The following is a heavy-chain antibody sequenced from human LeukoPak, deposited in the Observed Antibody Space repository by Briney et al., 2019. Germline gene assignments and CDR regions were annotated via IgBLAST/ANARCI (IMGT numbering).Heavy chain of an antibody. D-gene: IGHD4-17*01. CDR1: GFTFSSYS. CDR3: ASGVTVTGDY. J-gene: IGHJ4*02. CDR2: ISSSSSYI. Sequence: GGSLRLSCAASGFTFSSYSMNWVRQAPGKGLEWVSSISSSSSYIYYADSVKGRFTISRDNAKNSLYLQMNSLRAEDTAVCYCASGVTVTGDYWGQGTLVTVSS. V-gene: IGHV3-21*01.